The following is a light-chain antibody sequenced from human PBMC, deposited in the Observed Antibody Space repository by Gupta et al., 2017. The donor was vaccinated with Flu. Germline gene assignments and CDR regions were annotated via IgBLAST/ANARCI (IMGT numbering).Light chain of an antibody. CDR2: AAS. CDR1: QNLASY. V-gene: IGKV1-39*01. Sequence: PTSLSASVGDRVTITCRASQNLASYLNWYQQIPGKAPKLLIYAASSLQSGVPSRFSGSGSGADFTLTISSLQPEDFATYYCQQSDSFPWTFGQGTKVEIK. CDR3: QQSDSFPWT. J-gene: IGKJ1*01.